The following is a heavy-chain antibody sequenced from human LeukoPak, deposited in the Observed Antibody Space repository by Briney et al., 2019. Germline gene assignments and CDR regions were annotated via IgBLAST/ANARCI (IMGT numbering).Heavy chain of an antibody. CDR3: AKDISVGIVAEPVAMVSPLDV. V-gene: IGHV3-9*01. Sequence: PGRSLRLSCAASGFTFDDYDMHWVRQAPGKGLEWVSGITWNSHSIAYADSVKGRFTISRDNAKNSLYLQMNSLRAEDTALYYCAKDISVGIVAEPVAMVSPLDVRGQGTMVTVSS. CDR2: ITWNSHSI. CDR1: GFTFDDYD. D-gene: IGHD2-2*01. J-gene: IGHJ3*01.